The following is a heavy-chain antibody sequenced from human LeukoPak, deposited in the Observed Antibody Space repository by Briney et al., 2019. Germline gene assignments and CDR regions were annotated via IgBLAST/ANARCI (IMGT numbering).Heavy chain of an antibody. V-gene: IGHV3-66*01. CDR3: ARGILGSSSWRSGFDP. CDR2: IYSGGYT. J-gene: IGHJ5*02. CDR1: GLIVSSKY. Sequence: GGSLRLSCAASGLIVSSKYMSWVRQAPGKVLEWVSVIYSGGYTYYADSVKGRFTISRDNSKSTLYLQMNSLRAEDTAVYYCARGILGSSSWRSGFDPWGQGTLVTVSS. D-gene: IGHD6-13*01.